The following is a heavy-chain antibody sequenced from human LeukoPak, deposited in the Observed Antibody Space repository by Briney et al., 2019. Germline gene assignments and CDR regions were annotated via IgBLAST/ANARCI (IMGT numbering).Heavy chain of an antibody. V-gene: IGHV1-18*01. CDR3: ARETSYCTNGVCYTHFDY. CDR1: GYTFTSYG. CDR2: ISAYNGNT. J-gene: IGHJ4*02. Sequence: GASVKVSCKASGYTFTSYGISWVRQAPGQGLEWMGWISAYNGNTNYAQKLQGRVTMTRDMSTSTVYMELSSLRSEDTAVYYCARETSYCTNGVCYTHFDYWGQGTLVTVSS. D-gene: IGHD2-8*01.